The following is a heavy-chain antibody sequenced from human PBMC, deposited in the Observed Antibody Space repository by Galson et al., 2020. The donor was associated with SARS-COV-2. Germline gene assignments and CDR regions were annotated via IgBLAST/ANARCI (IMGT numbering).Heavy chain of an antibody. J-gene: IGHJ3*02. D-gene: IGHD3-22*01. CDR1: GFSLSTSGMC. CDR3: ARQEYYYDSSGRAFDI. Sequence: SGPPMVNPTHTLTLTCTFSGFSLSTSGMCVSWIRQPPGKALKWIEHIDWDDDKYYITSLKTRLTIYKDTSKNQVVLTMTNMDPVDTATYYCARQEYYYDSSGRAFDIWGQGTMVTVSS. V-gene: IGHV2-70*01. CDR2: IDWDDDK.